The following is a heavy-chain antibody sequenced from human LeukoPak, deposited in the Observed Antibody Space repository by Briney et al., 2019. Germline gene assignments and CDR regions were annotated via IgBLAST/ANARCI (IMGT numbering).Heavy chain of an antibody. CDR2: IYPGDSDT. CDR3: ARLLTMVRGVLYYYYYYYMDV. J-gene: IGHJ6*03. V-gene: IGHV5-51*01. Sequence: GESLKISCKGSGYSFTSYWIGWVRQMPGKGLEWMGIIYPGDSDTSKLPSVQGQDNNSADKPISAACLQGSGLNALGTAMYYCARLLTMVRGVLYYYYYYYMDVWGKGTTVTVSS. CDR1: GYSFTSYW. D-gene: IGHD3-10*01.